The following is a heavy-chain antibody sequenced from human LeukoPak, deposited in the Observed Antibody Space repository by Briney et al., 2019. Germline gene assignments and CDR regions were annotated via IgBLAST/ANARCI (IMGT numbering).Heavy chain of an antibody. CDR3: AKAPCSIAAASSCYYMDV. Sequence: SGGSLRLSCAASGFTFDDYAMHWVRQAPGKGLEWVSLISWDGGSTYYADSVKGRFTISRDNSKNSLYLQVNSLRAEDTALYYCAKAPCSIAAASSCYYMDVWGKGTTVTVSS. CDR2: ISWDGGST. D-gene: IGHD6-13*01. V-gene: IGHV3-43D*03. J-gene: IGHJ6*03. CDR1: GFTFDDYA.